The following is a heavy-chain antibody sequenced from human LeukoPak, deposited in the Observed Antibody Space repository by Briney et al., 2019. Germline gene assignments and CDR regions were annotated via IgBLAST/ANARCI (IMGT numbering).Heavy chain of an antibody. J-gene: IGHJ4*02. CDR3: ARGGYNYAAAY. D-gene: IGHD5-24*01. V-gene: IGHV4-39*01. Sequence: PSETLSLTCTVSGGSVSSGSYYWSWLRQPPGKGLEWIGCLYYGGSTYYNPSLKSRVTISADTSKNQFSLKLTSVTAADTAVYYCARGGYNYAAAYWGQGTLVTVSS. CDR2: LYYGGST. CDR1: GGSVSSGSYY.